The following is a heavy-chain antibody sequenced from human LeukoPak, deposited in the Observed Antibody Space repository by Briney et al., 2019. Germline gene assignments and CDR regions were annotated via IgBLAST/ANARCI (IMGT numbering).Heavy chain of an antibody. CDR1: GFTFSSYS. D-gene: IGHD5-18*01. J-gene: IGHJ6*02. CDR2: ISSSSSYI. V-gene: IGHV3-21*01. CDR3: ARDRVDTAMVRGMDV. Sequence: PGGSLRISCAASGFTFSSYSMTWVRQAPGKGLEWVSSISSSSSYIYYADSVKGRFTISRDNAKNSLYLQMNSLRAEDTAVYYCARDRVDTAMVRGMDVWGQGTTVTVSS.